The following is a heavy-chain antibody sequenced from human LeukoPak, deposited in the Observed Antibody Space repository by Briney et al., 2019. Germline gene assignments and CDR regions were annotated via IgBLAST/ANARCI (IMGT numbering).Heavy chain of an antibody. J-gene: IGHJ5*02. CDR2: TSYDGSNH. Sequence: GGSLRLSCAASGFTFSSYGMHWVRQAPGKGLEWVALTSYDGSNHFYTDSVKGRFTISRDNSKNMLYLQMDSLGPDDTAIYYCARDPSTAPRSTNWAANLFDPWGQGTLVTVSS. D-gene: IGHD6-13*01. V-gene: IGHV3-30*03. CDR1: GFTFSSYG. CDR3: ARDPSTAPRSTNWAANLFDP.